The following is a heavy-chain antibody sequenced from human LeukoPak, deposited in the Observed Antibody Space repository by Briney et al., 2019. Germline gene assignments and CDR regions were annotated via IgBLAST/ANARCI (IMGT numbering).Heavy chain of an antibody. V-gene: IGHV4-4*02. CDR3: ARVEEGYGSGRRENYYYYYMDV. CDR1: GGSITFSNW. Sequence: PSETLSLTCAVSGGSITFSNWWSWVRQPPGKGLEWIGEIYHGGTTNYNPSLKSRVTISVDTSKNQFSLKLSSVTAADTAVYYCARVEEGYGSGRRENYYYYYMDVWGKGTTVTISS. J-gene: IGHJ6*03. CDR2: IYHGGTT. D-gene: IGHD3-10*01.